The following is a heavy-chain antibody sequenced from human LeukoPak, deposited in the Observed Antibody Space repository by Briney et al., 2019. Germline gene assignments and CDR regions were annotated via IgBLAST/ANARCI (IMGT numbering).Heavy chain of an antibody. CDR1: GGSISSYY. CDR2: IYYSGST. Sequence: SETLSLTCTVSGGSISSYYWSWIRQPPGKGLEWIGYIYYSGSTNYNPSLESRVTISVDTSKNQFSLKLSSVTAADTAVYYCARHGGYSYAYYFDYWGQGTLVTVSS. CDR3: ARHGGYSYAYYFDY. V-gene: IGHV4-59*08. J-gene: IGHJ4*02. D-gene: IGHD5-18*01.